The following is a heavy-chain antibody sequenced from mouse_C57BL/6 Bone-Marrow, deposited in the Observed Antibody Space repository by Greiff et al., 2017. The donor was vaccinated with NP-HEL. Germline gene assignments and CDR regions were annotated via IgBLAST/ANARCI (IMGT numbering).Heavy chain of an antibody. D-gene: IGHD1-1*01. J-gene: IGHJ4*01. Sequence: VQLQESGAELVRPGTSVKVSCKASGYAFTNYLIEWVKQRPGQGLEWIGVINPGSGGTNYNEKFKGKATLTADKSSSTAYLQLSSLTSEDSAVYFCARSGTTVVNYYAMDYWGQGTSVTVSS. CDR3: ARSGTTVVNYYAMDY. CDR2: INPGSGGT. V-gene: IGHV1-54*01. CDR1: GYAFTNYL.